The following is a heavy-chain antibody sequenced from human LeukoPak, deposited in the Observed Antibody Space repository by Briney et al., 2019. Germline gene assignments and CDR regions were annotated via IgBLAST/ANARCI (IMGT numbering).Heavy chain of an antibody. J-gene: IGHJ6*03. D-gene: IGHD3-3*01. CDR3: ARIRAIFGVVKHYYYMDV. Sequence: GGSLRLSCAASGFTFSSYSMNWVRQAPGKGLEWVSYISSSSSTIYYADSVKGRFSISRDNAKNSLYLQMNSLRAEDTAVYYCARIRAIFGVVKHYYYMDVWGKGTTATVSS. V-gene: IGHV3-48*01. CDR2: ISSSSSTI. CDR1: GFTFSSYS.